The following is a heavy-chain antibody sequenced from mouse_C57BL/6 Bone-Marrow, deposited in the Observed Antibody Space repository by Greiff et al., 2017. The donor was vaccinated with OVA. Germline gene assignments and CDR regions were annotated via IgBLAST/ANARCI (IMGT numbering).Heavy chain of an antibody. CDR1: GFSFNTYA. D-gene: IGHD2-3*01. CDR3: VRQGDGYYWDY. Sequence: GGGLVQPKGSLKLSCAASGFSFNTYAMNWVRQAPGKGLEWVARIRSKSNNYATYYADSVKDRFTISRDDSESMLYLQMNNLKTEDTAMYYCVRQGDGYYWDYWGQGTTLTVSS. CDR2: IRSKSNNYAT. J-gene: IGHJ2*01. V-gene: IGHV10-1*01.